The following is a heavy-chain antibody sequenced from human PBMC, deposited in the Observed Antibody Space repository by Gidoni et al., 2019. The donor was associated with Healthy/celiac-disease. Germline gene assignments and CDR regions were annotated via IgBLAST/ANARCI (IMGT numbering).Heavy chain of an antibody. V-gene: IGHV3-9*03. D-gene: IGHD6-13*01. CDR2: ISWNSGSI. CDR3: AKGGDGGNPESWLAASFDY. CDR1: GFPFDDYA. Sequence: EVQLVESGGGLVQPGRSLRLSCAASGFPFDDYAMHWVRQAPGKGLEWVSGISWNSGSIGYADSVKGRFTISRDNAKNSLYLQMNSLRAEDMALYYCAKGGDGGNPESWLAASFDYWGQGTLVTVSS. J-gene: IGHJ4*02.